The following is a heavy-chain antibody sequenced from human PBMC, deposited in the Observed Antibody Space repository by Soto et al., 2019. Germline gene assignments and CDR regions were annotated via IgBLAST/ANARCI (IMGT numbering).Heavy chain of an antibody. V-gene: IGHV1-18*01. J-gene: IGHJ6*02. CDR2: INTYNGNT. CDR1: GYTFTRYG. Sequence: QVQLVQSGAEVKNPGASAKVSCKASGYTFTRYGIGWARQAPGQGLEWMGWINTYNGNTNYAQNVQGRVTLTTDTSTSTAYMELRSLRSNDTAIYYCAMVDVYVTPSPQDVWGQGTTVIVSS. CDR3: AMVDVYVTPSPQDV. D-gene: IGHD3-16*01.